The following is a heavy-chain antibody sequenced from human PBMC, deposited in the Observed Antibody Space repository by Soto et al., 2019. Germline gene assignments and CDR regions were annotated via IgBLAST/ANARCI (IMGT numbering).Heavy chain of an antibody. V-gene: IGHV3-23*01. CDR2: ISGSGGST. Sequence: GGSLRLSCAASGFTFSSYAMSWVRQAPGKGLEWVSAISGSGGSTYYADSVKGRFTISRDNSKNTLYLQMNSLRAEDTAVYYCAKSASGYSGYDYGGDYSYYGMDVWGQGTTVTVSS. CDR1: GFTFSSYA. D-gene: IGHD5-12*01. J-gene: IGHJ6*02. CDR3: AKSASGYSGYDYGGDYSYYGMDV.